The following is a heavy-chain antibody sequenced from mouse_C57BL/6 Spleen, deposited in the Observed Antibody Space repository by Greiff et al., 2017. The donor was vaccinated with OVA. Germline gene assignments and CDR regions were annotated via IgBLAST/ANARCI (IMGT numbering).Heavy chain of an antibody. CDR2: INPSTGGT. Sequence: VQLQQSGPELVKPGASVKISCKASGYSFTGYYMNWVKQSPEKSLEWIGEINPSTGGTTYNQKFKAKATLTVDKSSSTAYMQLKSLTSEDSAVYYGARGGSSFDYWGQGTTLTVSS. D-gene: IGHD1-1*01. J-gene: IGHJ2*01. CDR3: ARGGSSFDY. V-gene: IGHV1-42*01. CDR1: GYSFTGYY.